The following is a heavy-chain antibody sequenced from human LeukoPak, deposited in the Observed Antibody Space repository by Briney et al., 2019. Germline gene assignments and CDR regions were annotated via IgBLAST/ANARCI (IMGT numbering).Heavy chain of an antibody. J-gene: IGHJ6*02. CDR3: ARTAHELGESPYGMDV. CDR1: GYTFTTYA. Sequence: ASVKVSCKTSGYTFTTYAFHWVRQAPGQRLEWMGSINAGNGNTKFSQNLQGRVTIARDTSASTTYMELSSLRSEDTAVYYCARTAHELGESPYGMDVWGQGTTVTVSS. V-gene: IGHV1-3*01. D-gene: IGHD3-10*01. CDR2: INAGNGNT.